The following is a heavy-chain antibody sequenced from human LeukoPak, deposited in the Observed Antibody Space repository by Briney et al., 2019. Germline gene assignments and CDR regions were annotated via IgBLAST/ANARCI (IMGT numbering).Heavy chain of an antibody. CDR3: ARAPGVTTVTTPYYYYYYMDV. CDR1: GFTFSSYW. V-gene: IGHV3-7*01. Sequence: PGGSLRLSCAASGFTFSSYWMSWVRQAPGKGLEWVANIKQDGSEKYYVDSVKGRFTISRDNAKNSLYLQMNSLRAEDTAVYYCARAPGVTTVTTPYYYYYYMDVWGQGTLVTVSS. CDR2: IKQDGSEK. D-gene: IGHD4-17*01. J-gene: IGHJ6*03.